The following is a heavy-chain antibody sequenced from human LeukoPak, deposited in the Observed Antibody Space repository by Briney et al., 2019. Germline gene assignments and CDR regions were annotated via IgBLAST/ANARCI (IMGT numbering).Heavy chain of an antibody. CDR1: GFTVRNNH. V-gene: IGHV3-53*01. D-gene: IGHD1-1*01. Sequence: GGSLRLSCAVSGFTVRNNHMSWVRQAPGKGLEWVSVIYSGGSTYYADSVRGRFTISRDNSKNTLYLQMNSLRAEDTAVYYCAREASGTYGADYWGQGTLVTVSS. J-gene: IGHJ4*02. CDR3: AREASGTYGADY. CDR2: IYSGGST.